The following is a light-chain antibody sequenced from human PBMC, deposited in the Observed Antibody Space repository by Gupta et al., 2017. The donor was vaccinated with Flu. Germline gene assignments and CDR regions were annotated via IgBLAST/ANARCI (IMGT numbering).Light chain of an antibody. V-gene: IGKV1-9*01. CDR3: QQVHSYPLT. J-gene: IGKJ4*01. CDR2: AAS. Sequence: DIQLTQSPSLLSASVGDRVIITCRASQGIAGYLGWYQQRPGKAPKLLIYAASSLQNEVPSRFSGRGSGTEFTLTISSLQPEDFATYYCQQVHSYPLTFGGGTKVEIK. CDR1: QGIAGY.